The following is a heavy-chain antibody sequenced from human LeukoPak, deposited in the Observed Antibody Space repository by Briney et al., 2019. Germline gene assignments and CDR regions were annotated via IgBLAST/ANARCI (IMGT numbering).Heavy chain of an antibody. CDR3: ARDHLTITFRVAHYFDY. CDR2: ISYDGSNK. J-gene: IGHJ4*02. V-gene: IGHV3-30-3*01. Sequence: GGSLRLSCAASGFTFSSYAMHWVRQAPGKGLEWVAVISYDGSNKYYADSVKGRFTISRDNSKNTLYLQMNSLRAEDTAVYYCARDHLTITFRVAHYFDYWGQGTLVTVSS. D-gene: IGHD3-16*01. CDR1: GFTFSSYA.